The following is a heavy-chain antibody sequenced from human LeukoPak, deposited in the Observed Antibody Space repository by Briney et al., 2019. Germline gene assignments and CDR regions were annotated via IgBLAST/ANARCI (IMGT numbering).Heavy chain of an antibody. CDR1: GFTFSSYA. J-gene: IGHJ4*02. Sequence: HPGRSLRLSCAASGFTFSSYAMHWVRQAPGKGLEWVAVISYDGSNKYYADSVKGRFTISRDNSKNTLYLQLNSLRAEDTAVYYCARGSSWYLKERSFDYWGQGTLVTVSS. V-gene: IGHV3-30-3*01. D-gene: IGHD6-13*01. CDR2: ISYDGSNK. CDR3: ARGSSWYLKERSFDY.